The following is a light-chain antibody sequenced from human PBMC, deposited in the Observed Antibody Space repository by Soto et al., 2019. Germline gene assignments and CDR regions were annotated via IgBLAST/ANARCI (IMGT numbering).Light chain of an antibody. CDR2: GAS. J-gene: IGKJ1*01. CDR3: QQYNTWLWT. Sequence: EVVMTQSPATLSVSPGERATLSCRASQSVNANLAWYQQKPGQAPTLLIHGASNRATGIPARFSGSGFGTEFILTISSLQSEDFAVYYCQQYNTWLWTFGQGTKVEI. CDR1: QSVNAN. V-gene: IGKV3-15*01.